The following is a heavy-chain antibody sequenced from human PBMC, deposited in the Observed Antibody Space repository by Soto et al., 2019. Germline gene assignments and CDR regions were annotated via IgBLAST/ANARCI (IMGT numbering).Heavy chain of an antibody. CDR1: GGTINSGDYF. CDR2: IFYTGST. J-gene: IGHJ5*01. Sequence: PSETLSLTCSVSGGTINSGDYFWSWIRQPPGKGLEWIGSIFYTGSTYYSPSLKGRVTISVDTSKNQFSLTLRSVTAADTAVYYCARREIAVAGIDSWGQGTLVTVSS. CDR3: ARREIAVAGIDS. V-gene: IGHV4-30-4*01. D-gene: IGHD6-19*01.